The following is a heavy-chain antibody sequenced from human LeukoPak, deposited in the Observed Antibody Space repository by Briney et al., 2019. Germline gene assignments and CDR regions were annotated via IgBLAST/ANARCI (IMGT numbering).Heavy chain of an antibody. V-gene: IGHV4-38-2*02. Sequence: SETLSLTCSVSGYSISSGYYWGWIRQPPGKGLEWIGSTDHSGSTYYNPSLKSRVTISVVTSKNQFSLKLSSVTAADTAVYYCARVEMATIQWGQGTLVTVSS. CDR3: ARVEMATIQ. CDR1: GYSISSGYY. CDR2: TDHSGST. D-gene: IGHD5-24*01. J-gene: IGHJ4*02.